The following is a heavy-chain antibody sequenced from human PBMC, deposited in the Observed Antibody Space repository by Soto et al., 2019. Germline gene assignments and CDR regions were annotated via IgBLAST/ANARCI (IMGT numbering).Heavy chain of an antibody. CDR2: IYYSGST. Sequence: PSETLSLTCTVSGGSISSSSYYWGWIRQPPGKGLEWIGSIYYSGSTYYNQSLKSRVTISVDTSKNQFSLKLSSVTAADTAVYYCATQGGSYYTAIDYWGQGTLVTVSS. CDR1: GGSISSSSYY. D-gene: IGHD1-26*01. V-gene: IGHV4-39*01. CDR3: ATQGGSYYTAIDY. J-gene: IGHJ4*02.